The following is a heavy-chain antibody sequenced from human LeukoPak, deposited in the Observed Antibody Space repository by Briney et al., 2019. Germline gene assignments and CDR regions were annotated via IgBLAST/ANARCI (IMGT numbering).Heavy chain of an antibody. J-gene: IGHJ4*02. Sequence: GGSLRLSCAASGFTFSDYYKSWIRQAPGKGLGWVSSISTTSSYIYHADSVKGRFTISRDNAKNSLYLQMNSLRAEDTAVYYCARDKVNWGSFLDYWGQGTLVTVSS. CDR1: GFTFSDYY. D-gene: IGHD7-27*01. CDR2: ISTTSSYI. CDR3: ARDKVNWGSFLDY. V-gene: IGHV3-11*06.